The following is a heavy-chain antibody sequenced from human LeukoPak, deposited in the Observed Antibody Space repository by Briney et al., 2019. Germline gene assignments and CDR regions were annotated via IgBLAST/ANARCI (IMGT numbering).Heavy chain of an antibody. Sequence: GGSLRLSCAASGFTFSSYEMNWVRQAPGKGLQWVSYISGSGSTIWYADSVKGRFTISRDNAQNSLYLQMNSLRAEDTAVYYCARENWFDSWGQGTLVTVSS. CDR3: ARENWFDS. CDR2: ISGSGSTI. CDR1: GFTFSSYE. V-gene: IGHV3-48*03. J-gene: IGHJ5*01.